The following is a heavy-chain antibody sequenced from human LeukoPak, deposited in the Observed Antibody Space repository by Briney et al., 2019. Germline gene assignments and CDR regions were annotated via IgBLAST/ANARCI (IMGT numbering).Heavy chain of an antibody. D-gene: IGHD3-10*01. CDR1: GFTFSSYA. V-gene: IGHV3-23*01. J-gene: IGHJ5*02. CDR2: ISGSGGST. Sequence: GSLRLSCAASGFTFSSYAMSWVRQDPGKGLEWVSAISGSGGSTYYADSVKGRFTISRDNSKNTLYLQMNSLRAEDTAVYYCAKDLEVRGVIITNPNWFDPWGQGTLVTVSS. CDR3: AKDLEVRGVIITNPNWFDP.